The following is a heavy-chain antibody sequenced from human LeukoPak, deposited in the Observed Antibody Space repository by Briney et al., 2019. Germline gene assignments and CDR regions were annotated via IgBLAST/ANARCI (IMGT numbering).Heavy chain of an antibody. CDR3: ARESGYSGYDYFGY. CDR2: IYHSGST. Sequence: SETLSLTCAASGGSISSGGYSWSWIRQPPGKGLEWIGYIYHSGSTYYNPSLKSRATISVDRSKNQFSLKLRSVTAADTAVYYCARESGYSGYDYFGYWGQGTLVTVSS. J-gene: IGHJ4*02. D-gene: IGHD5-12*01. CDR1: GGSISSGGYS. V-gene: IGHV4-30-2*01.